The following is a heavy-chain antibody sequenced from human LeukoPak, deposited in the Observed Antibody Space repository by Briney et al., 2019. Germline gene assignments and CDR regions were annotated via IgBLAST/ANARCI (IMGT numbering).Heavy chain of an antibody. CDR1: GLTFISYT. D-gene: IGHD2-8*01. Sequence: GGSLRLSCAASGLTFISYTMNWVCQAPGKGLEWVSSISSSSSYIYYADSVKGRFTISRDNAKNSLFLQMNSLRAEDTAVYYCARDLMLPVAYWGQGTLVTVSS. CDR2: ISSSSSYI. V-gene: IGHV3-21*01. J-gene: IGHJ4*02. CDR3: ARDLMLPVAY.